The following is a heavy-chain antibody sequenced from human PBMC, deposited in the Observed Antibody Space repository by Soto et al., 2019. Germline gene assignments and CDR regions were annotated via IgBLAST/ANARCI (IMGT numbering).Heavy chain of an antibody. V-gene: IGHV3-64*01. CDR2: ISAIGGST. Sequence: GGSLRLSCAASGFTFSDYAMHWVRQAPGKGLEYVSVISAIGGSTYYANSVKGRFTISRDNSKSTLYLQMGSLRPEDTAVYFCARDLATYYFDVWGQGTLVTVSS. CDR3: ARDLATYYFDV. J-gene: IGHJ4*02. CDR1: GFTFSDYA.